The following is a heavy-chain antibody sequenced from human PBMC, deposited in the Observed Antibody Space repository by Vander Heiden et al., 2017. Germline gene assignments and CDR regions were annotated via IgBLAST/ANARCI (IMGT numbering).Heavy chain of an antibody. D-gene: IGHD2-15*01. Sequence: QVRLVQAGAEVKKPGASVKVSCKASGYTFSDYYMYWVRQAPGQGLEWMGWINPNSGVTNYAQQFQGRVTMTRDTSISTAYMELSRLRSDDTAVYFCAREWIRPGYCSGGTCYYFDYWGQGNLVTVSS. V-gene: IGHV1-2*02. CDR1: GYTFSDYY. CDR2: INPNSGVT. CDR3: AREWIRPGYCSGGTCYYFDY. J-gene: IGHJ4*02.